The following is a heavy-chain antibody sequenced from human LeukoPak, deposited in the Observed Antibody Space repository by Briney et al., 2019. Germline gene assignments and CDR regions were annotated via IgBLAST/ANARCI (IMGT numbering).Heavy chain of an antibody. CDR2: IGGRDDRT. D-gene: IGHD3-3*01. V-gene: IGHV3-23*01. Sequence: GGSLIFSCATSGFTFTGHTMTWFRQAPGKGLEWVSIIGGRDDRTYYADYVEGRFAISRDTSKNILYLQMNSLRAEDTAVYYCAKDPNPLYDLWSGYKWGQGTLVTVSS. J-gene: IGHJ4*02. CDR1: GFTFTGHT. CDR3: AKDPNPLYDLWSGYK.